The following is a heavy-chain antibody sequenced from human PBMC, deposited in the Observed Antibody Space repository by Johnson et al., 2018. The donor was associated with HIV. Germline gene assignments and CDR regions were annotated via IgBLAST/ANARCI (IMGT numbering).Heavy chain of an antibody. J-gene: IGHJ3*02. CDR2: INWSGGST. D-gene: IGHD6-13*01. CDR1: GFTFDDYG. CDR3: ARDPRSWYDDAFDI. Sequence: VQLVESGGGVVRPGGSLRLSCAASGFTFDDYGMSWVRQAPGKGLEWVSGINWSGGSTGYAGSVQGRFTISRDNAKNSLYLQMDSLRAEDTALYYCARDPRSWYDDAFDIWGQGTMVTVSS. V-gene: IGHV3-20*04.